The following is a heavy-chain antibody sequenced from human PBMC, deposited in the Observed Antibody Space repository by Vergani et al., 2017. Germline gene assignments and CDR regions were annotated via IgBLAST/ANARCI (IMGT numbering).Heavy chain of an antibody. V-gene: IGHV3-7*01. Sequence: EVQLVESGGGLVQPGGSLRLSCAASGFTFSSYWMSWVRQAPGKGVEWVANIKQDGSEKYYVDSVKGRFTISRDNAKNSLYLQMNSLRAEDTAVYYCARELWFGEYTPLGYWGQGTLVTVSS. CDR2: IKQDGSEK. CDR1: GFTFSSYW. J-gene: IGHJ4*02. CDR3: ARELWFGEYTPLGY. D-gene: IGHD3-10*01.